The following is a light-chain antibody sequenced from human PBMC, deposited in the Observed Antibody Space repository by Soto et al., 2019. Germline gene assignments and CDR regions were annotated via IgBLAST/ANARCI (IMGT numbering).Light chain of an antibody. Sequence: QSALTQPASASGSPGQSITISCTGTSSDVGSYDLVSWYQQHPGKAPKLIIYEVNKRPSGVSNRFSGSKSGNTASLTISGLQAEDEADYYCCSYAGSTTLFGGGTKLTVL. V-gene: IGLV2-23*02. CDR2: EVN. CDR3: CSYAGSTTL. J-gene: IGLJ2*01. CDR1: SSDVGSYDL.